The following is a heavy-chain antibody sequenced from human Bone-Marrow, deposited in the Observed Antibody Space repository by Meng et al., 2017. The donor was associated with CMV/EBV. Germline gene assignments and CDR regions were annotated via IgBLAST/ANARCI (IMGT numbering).Heavy chain of an antibody. V-gene: IGHV3-48*03. CDR3: ARHQGSPHFDY. J-gene: IGHJ4*02. CDR1: GFTFTNFE. Sequence: GESLKISCAASGFTFTNFEMNWVRQAPGKGLEWVSYISSSSSAICYADSVKGRFTISRDNAKSSLFLQMNSLRAEDTAVYYCARHQGSPHFDYWGQGNLVTVSS. CDR2: ISSSSSAI. D-gene: IGHD2-15*01.